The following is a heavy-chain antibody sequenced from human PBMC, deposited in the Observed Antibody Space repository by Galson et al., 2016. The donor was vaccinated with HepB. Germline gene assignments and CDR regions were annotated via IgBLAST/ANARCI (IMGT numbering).Heavy chain of an antibody. D-gene: IGHD3-9*01. J-gene: IGHJ4*02. Sequence: SETLSLTCTVSGGSIRGSIYYWGWIRQPPGEGLEWIGSIYHSGNTYYSPSLSPPLKSRVTISVDTSKNQFSLKLRSVTAADTAVYYCASHDDSDWDYWGQGTLVTVSP. V-gene: IGHV4-39*01. CDR3: ASHDDSDWDY. CDR1: GGSIRGSIYY. CDR2: IYHSGNT.